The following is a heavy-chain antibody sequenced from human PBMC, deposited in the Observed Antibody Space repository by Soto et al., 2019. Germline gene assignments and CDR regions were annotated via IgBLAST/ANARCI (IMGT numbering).Heavy chain of an antibody. CDR1: GFTFSSYG. J-gene: IGHJ3*02. CDR3: ARGGNIVLMVYGPDAFDI. D-gene: IGHD2-8*01. CDR2: IWYDGSNK. V-gene: IGHV3-33*01. Sequence: GGSLRLSCAASGFTFSSYGMHWVRQAPGKGLEWVAVIWYDGSNKYYADSVKGRFTISRDNSKNTLYLQMNSLRAEDTAVYYCARGGNIVLMVYGPDAFDIWGQGTMVTVSS.